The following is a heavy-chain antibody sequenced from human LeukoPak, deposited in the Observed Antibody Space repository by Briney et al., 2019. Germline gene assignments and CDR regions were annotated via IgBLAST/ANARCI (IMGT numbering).Heavy chain of an antibody. J-gene: IGHJ4*02. CDR1: EFTFRAYA. CDR2: ISGTGDDT. D-gene: IGHD6-13*01. CDR3: AKWAGDVTHANAWYGSLDH. Sequence: GGSLRLSCAAFEFTFRAYALTWVRQAPGKGLEWVSSISGTGDDTYYADSVKGRFTISRDNSKDTLFLLMSSLRAEDTAVYYCAKWAGDVTHANAWYGSLDHWGLGTPVTVSS. V-gene: IGHV3-23*01.